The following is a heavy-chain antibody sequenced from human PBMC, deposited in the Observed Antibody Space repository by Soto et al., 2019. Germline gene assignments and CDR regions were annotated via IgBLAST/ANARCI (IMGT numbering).Heavy chain of an antibody. J-gene: IGHJ4*02. D-gene: IGHD3-3*01. Sequence: SETLSLTCTVSGGSISSYYWSWIRQPPGKGLEWIGYIYYSGSTNYNPSLKSRVAISVDTSKNQFSLKLSSVTAADTAVYYCARGAETYYDFWSGYYPPMGFDYWGQGTLVTVSS. CDR3: ARGAETYYDFWSGYYPPMGFDY. V-gene: IGHV4-59*01. CDR2: IYYSGST. CDR1: GGSISSYY.